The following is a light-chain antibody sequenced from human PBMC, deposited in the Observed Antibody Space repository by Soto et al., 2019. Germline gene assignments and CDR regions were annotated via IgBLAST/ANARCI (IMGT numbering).Light chain of an antibody. CDR3: QQRSNWIT. V-gene: IGKV3-11*01. CDR1: QFVSSR. J-gene: IGKJ5*01. Sequence: TQSPAPLSASPGERVTLSGRATQFVSSRLAGYQRRPGQAPRLLIYHTSTRAPGISARFSGSGSGTDFTLTISSLEPEDFAVYYCQQRSNWITFGQGTRLEIK. CDR2: HTS.